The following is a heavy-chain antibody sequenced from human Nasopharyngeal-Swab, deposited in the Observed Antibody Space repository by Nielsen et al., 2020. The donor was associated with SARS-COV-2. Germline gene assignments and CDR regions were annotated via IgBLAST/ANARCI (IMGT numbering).Heavy chain of an antibody. CDR2: IYNIGST. CDR3: ARAPYYYDSWAYQRAFDI. V-gene: IGHV4-4*07. D-gene: IGHD3-22*01. CDR1: GGSISGYY. J-gene: IGHJ3*02. Sequence: SETLPLTCTVSGGSISGYYWNWIRQPAGKGLEWIGRIYNIGSTNYSPSLRSRVTMSVDTAKNQVSLKLSSVTAADTAVYYCARAPYYYDSWAYQRAFDIWGQGTLVTVSS.